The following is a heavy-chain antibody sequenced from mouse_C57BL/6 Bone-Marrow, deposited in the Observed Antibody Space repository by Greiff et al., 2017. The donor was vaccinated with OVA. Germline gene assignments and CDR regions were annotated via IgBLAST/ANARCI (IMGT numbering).Heavy chain of an antibody. Sequence: EVKLVESGEGLVKPGGSLKLSCAASGFTFSSYAMSWVRQTPEKRLEWVAYISSGGDYIYYADTVKGRFTISRDNARNTLYLQMSSLKSEDTAMYYCTRKGYYYGSSLDVWGTGTTVTVSS. CDR1: GFTFSSYA. D-gene: IGHD1-1*01. CDR3: TRKGYYYGSSLDV. V-gene: IGHV5-9-1*02. J-gene: IGHJ1*03. CDR2: ISSGGDYI.